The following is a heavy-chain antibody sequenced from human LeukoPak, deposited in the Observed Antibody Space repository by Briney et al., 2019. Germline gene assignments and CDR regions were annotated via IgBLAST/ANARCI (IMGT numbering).Heavy chain of an antibody. CDR3: ASMPGIAVAGSFLFDY. J-gene: IGHJ4*02. CDR2: IIPIFGTA. CDR1: GGTFSSYA. V-gene: IGHV1-69*01. D-gene: IGHD6-19*01. Sequence: ASVKVSCKASGGTFSSYAISWVRQAPGQGLEWMGGIIPIFGTANYAQKFQGRVTITADESTSTAYMELSSLRSEDTAVYYCASMPGIAVAGSFLFDYWGQGTLVTVSS.